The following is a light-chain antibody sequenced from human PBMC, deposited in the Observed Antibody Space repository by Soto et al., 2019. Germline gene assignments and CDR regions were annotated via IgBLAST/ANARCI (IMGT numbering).Light chain of an antibody. CDR1: QSVSSIN. V-gene: IGKV3-15*01. CDR2: AAS. Sequence: IVMTQSPATLSVSPGERSTLSCSSSQSVSSINLAWYQQKPGQAPRLLIYAASTRATGIPARFSGSGSGTEFTLTISSLQSEDIAVYYCQQYDNWPPSTFGQGTKVDIK. J-gene: IGKJ1*01. CDR3: QQYDNWPPST.